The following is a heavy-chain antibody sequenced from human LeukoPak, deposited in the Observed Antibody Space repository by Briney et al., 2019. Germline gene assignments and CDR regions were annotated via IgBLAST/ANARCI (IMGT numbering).Heavy chain of an antibody. CDR1: GYTFTSYD. D-gene: IGHD4-17*01. CDR3: AREDYGDYQPIDY. Sequence: APVKVSCKASGYTFTSYDINWVRQATGQWLEWMGWMNPNSGNTGYAQKFQGRVTMTRNTSISTAYMELSSLRSEDTAVYYCAREDYGDYQPIDYWGQGTLVTVSS. V-gene: IGHV1-8*01. CDR2: MNPNSGNT. J-gene: IGHJ4*02.